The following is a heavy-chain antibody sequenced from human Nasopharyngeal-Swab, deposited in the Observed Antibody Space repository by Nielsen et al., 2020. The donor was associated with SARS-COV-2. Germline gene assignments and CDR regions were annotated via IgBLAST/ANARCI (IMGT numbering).Heavy chain of an antibody. Sequence: GGSLRLSCAVSGLTVSSTYMSWVRQAPGKGLEWVSVTEIGGTTHYADSVKGRFSISRDSSTNTLYLQMNSLRAEDTAVYYCAKGGFGRPPPYYFDYWGQGTLVTVSS. D-gene: IGHD3-10*01. V-gene: IGHV3-53*01. CDR3: AKGGFGRPPPYYFDY. CDR2: TEIGGTT. J-gene: IGHJ4*02. CDR1: GLTVSSTY.